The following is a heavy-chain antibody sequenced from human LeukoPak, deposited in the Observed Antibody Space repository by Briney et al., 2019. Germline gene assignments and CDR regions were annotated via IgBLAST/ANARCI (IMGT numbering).Heavy chain of an antibody. CDR1: GYTFTGYY. J-gene: IGHJ6*02. D-gene: IGHD2-21*01. V-gene: IGHV1-2*02. CDR3: ARDLIPPNGMDV. Sequence: ASVKVSCKASGYTFTGYYIHWVRQAPGQGLEWMGWINPNSGGTDYAQKFQGRVTMTRDTSISTAYMALSRLRSDDTAVYYCARDLIPPNGMDVWGQGTTVTVSS. CDR2: INPNSGGT.